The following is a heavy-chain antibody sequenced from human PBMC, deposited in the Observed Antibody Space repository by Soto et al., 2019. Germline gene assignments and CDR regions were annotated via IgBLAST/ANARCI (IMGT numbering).Heavy chain of an antibody. Sequence: GVSVKLSWKASGFTFDSCSMRSVRQAKGQRLEWMGWINADSGNTGYAQKFQGRVTMTRDTSKSTAYMELSSLRSEDTAVYYCARGGSGYDWNYYYYYYMDVWGKGTTVTVSS. J-gene: IGHJ6*03. CDR1: GFTFDSCS. CDR2: INADSGNT. CDR3: ARGGSGYDWNYYYYYYMDV. V-gene: IGHV1-3*01. D-gene: IGHD5-12*01.